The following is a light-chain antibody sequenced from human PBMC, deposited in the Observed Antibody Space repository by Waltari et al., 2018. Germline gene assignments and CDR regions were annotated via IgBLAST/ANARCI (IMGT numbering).Light chain of an antibody. Sequence: QSALTQPASVSGSPGQSITISCTGTSSDVGGYNYVSWYHQHPGKAPKLMIYEVSNRPSGVSNRFSGAKSGNTASLTMSGLQAEDEADYYCSSYTSSSTPYVFGTGTKVTVL. CDR2: EVS. J-gene: IGLJ1*01. V-gene: IGLV2-14*01. CDR1: SSDVGGYNY. CDR3: SSYTSSSTPYV.